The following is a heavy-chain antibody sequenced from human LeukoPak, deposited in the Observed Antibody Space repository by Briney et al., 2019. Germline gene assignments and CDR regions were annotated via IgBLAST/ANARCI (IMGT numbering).Heavy chain of an antibody. D-gene: IGHD3-16*01. Sequence: SETLSLTCSVSGGSIRSNYWSWIRQPPGKGLERIGYIYCTGSTQYNPSLKSRVTISVDTSKNQFSLKLSSVTAADTAIYYCARLRNYGNSPNWFDPWGQGTLVTVSS. V-gene: IGHV4-59*01. J-gene: IGHJ5*02. CDR2: IYCTGST. CDR3: ARLRNYGNSPNWFDP. CDR1: GGSIRSNY.